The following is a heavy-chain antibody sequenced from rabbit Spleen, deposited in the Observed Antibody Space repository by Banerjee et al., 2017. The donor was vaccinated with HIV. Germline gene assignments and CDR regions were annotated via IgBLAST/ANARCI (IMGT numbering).Heavy chain of an antibody. J-gene: IGHJ4*01. D-gene: IGHD4-2*01. Sequence: HLKESGGGLVQPGGSLKLSCTASGFTLSSYYMNWVRQAPGKGLEWIGYIDPIFHTTTYANWVNGRFSISRENTQNTVSLQLNSLTAADTATYFCARRYDANHFYGHFNLWGPGTLVTVS. CDR1: GFTLSSYY. CDR3: ARRYDANHFYGHFNL. V-gene: IGHV1S7*01. CDR2: IDPIFHTT.